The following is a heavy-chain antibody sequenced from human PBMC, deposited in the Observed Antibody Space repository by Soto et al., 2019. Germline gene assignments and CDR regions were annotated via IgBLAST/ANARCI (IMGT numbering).Heavy chain of an antibody. J-gene: IGHJ5*02. CDR1: GGSISSYC. CDR3: ARQHYGSGSYRIGWFDP. D-gene: IGHD3-10*01. V-gene: IGHV4-59*08. Sequence: SETLSLTCTVSGGSISSYCWSWIRQPPGKGLEWIGYIYYSGSTNYNPSLKSRVTISVDTSKNQFSLKLSSVTAADTAVYYCARQHYGSGSYRIGWFDPWGQGTLVTVSS. CDR2: IYYSGST.